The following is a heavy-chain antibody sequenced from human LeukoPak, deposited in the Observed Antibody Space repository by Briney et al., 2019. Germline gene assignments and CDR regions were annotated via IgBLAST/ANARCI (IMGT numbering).Heavy chain of an antibody. V-gene: IGHV4-59*12. Sequence: SETLSLTCTVSGGSISSYYWSWIRQPPGKGLEWIGYIYYSGSTNYNPSLKSRVTISVDTSKNQFSLKLSSVTAEDTAVYYCARVVGATDYWGQGTLVTVSS. D-gene: IGHD1-26*01. CDR1: GGSISSYY. CDR2: IYYSGST. J-gene: IGHJ4*02. CDR3: ARVVGATDY.